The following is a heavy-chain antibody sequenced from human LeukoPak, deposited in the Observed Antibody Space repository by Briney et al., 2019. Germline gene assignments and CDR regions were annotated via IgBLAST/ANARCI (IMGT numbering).Heavy chain of an antibody. CDR1: GGSISSYY. Sequence: SETLSLTCTVSGGSISSYYWSWIRQPPGKGLEWIGYIYYSGSTNYDPSLKSRVTISVDTSKNQFSLKLSSVTAADTAVYYCARARYDFWSGYYENYYYYGMDVWGQGTTVTDSS. J-gene: IGHJ6*02. D-gene: IGHD3-3*01. V-gene: IGHV4-59*01. CDR2: IYYSGST. CDR3: ARARYDFWSGYYENYYYYGMDV.